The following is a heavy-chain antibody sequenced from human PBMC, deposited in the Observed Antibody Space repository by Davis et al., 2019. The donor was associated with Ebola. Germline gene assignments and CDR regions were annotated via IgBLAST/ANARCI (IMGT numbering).Heavy chain of an antibody. CDR2: ISAYNGNT. J-gene: IGHJ6*02. Sequence: ASVKVSCKASGYTYISYGISWVRQAPGQGLEWMGWISAYNGNTNYALKLQGRVTMTTDTSTSTAYMELRSLRSDDTAVYYCARDDVQLWFRGRYYYGMDVWGQGTTVTVSS. V-gene: IGHV1-18*01. CDR3: ARDDVQLWFRGRYYYGMDV. D-gene: IGHD5-18*01. CDR1: GYTYISYG.